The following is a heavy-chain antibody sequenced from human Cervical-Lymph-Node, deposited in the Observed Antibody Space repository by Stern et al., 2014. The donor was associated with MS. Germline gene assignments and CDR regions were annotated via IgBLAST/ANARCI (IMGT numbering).Heavy chain of an antibody. V-gene: IGHV3-33*01. Sequence: VQLVESGGGLAQPGRSLRLSCAASGFTFRSYGMHWVRQVPGKGLEWVEVIWNDGSNKYYADSVKGRFAISRDNSKNTLYLQMNSLRAEDAAVYYCARDRHDLGYCSGGSCYLPDYWGQGTLVTVSS. CDR3: ARDRHDLGYCSGGSCYLPDY. CDR2: IWNDGSNK. CDR1: GFTFRSYG. J-gene: IGHJ4*02. D-gene: IGHD2-15*01.